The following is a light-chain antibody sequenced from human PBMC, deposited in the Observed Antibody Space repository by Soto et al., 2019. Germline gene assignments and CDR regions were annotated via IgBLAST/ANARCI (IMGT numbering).Light chain of an antibody. Sequence: DIQMTQSPSTLSASVGDRVTITCRASQTISSWLAWYQQKPGKAPKLLIYDVSSLESGVPSRFSGSGSGTEFTLTISSLQPDDFATYYCQQYNTFSTFGLGTKVDI. J-gene: IGKJ1*01. V-gene: IGKV1-5*01. CDR3: QQYNTFST. CDR1: QTISSW. CDR2: DVS.